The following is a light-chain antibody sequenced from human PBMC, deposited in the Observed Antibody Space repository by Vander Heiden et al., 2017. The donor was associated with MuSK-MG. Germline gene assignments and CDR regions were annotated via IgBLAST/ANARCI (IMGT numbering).Light chain of an antibody. J-gene: IGLJ1*01. CDR3: GSWDSRLSVYV. CDR1: SSNIGNKY. Sequence: QSVLTQPPSVSAAPGQKVTISCSGSSSNIGNKYVAWYQQFPGTAPKLLMYDVSRRPSGIPDRFSGSTSGTSATLGITGLQTGDEADYFCGSWDSRLSVYVFGTGTKVTVL. V-gene: IGLV1-51*01. CDR2: DVS.